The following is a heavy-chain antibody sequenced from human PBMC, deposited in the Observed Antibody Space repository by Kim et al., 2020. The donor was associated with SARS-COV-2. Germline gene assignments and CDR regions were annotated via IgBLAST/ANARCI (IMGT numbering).Heavy chain of an antibody. Sequence: PGDSDTRYSPSFQGQVTNAADKAISTAYLQWSSLKASDTAMYYCARESMDVWGQGTTVTVSS. CDR2: PGDSDT. V-gene: IGHV5-51*01. J-gene: IGHJ6*02. CDR3: ARESMDV.